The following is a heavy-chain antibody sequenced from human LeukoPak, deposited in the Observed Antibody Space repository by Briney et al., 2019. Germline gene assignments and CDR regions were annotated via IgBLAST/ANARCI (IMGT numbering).Heavy chain of an antibody. Sequence: ASVKVSCKASGYTFSNYYVHWVRQAPGQGLEWMGVINPSGGSTNYAQKFQGRDTMTRDTSTSTVYMEMSSLRSEDTAVYYCARYSTVTTFRGCVDPWGQGTLVTVSS. D-gene: IGHD4-17*01. CDR2: INPSGGST. V-gene: IGHV1-46*01. J-gene: IGHJ5*02. CDR3: ARYSTVTTFRGCVDP. CDR1: GYTFSNYY.